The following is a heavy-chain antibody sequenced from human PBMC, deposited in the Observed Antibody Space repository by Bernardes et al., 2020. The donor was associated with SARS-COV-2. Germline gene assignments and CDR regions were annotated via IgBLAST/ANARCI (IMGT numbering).Heavy chain of an antibody. CDR1: GFSLSNARMG. D-gene: IGHD4-17*01. V-gene: IGHV2-26*01. CDR2: IFSNDEK. Sequence: SGPTLVKPTETLTLTCTVSGFSLSNARMGVSWIRQPPGKALEWLAHIFSNDEKSYSTSLKSRLTISKDTSKSQVVLTMTNMDPVDTATYYCARIRVTVTTRPYYYYYYGMDVWGQGTTVTVSS. CDR3: ARIRVTVTTRPYYYYYYGMDV. J-gene: IGHJ6*02.